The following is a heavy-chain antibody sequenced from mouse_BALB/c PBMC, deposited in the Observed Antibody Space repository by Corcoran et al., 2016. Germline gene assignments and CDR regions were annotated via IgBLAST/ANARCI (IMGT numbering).Heavy chain of an antibody. D-gene: IGHD1-2*01. CDR1: GYTFTNYG. CDR2: INTYTGEP. CDR3: ARSAPTATLYYDD. V-gene: IGHV9-3-1*01. J-gene: IGHJ2*01. Sequence: QIQLVQSGPELKKPGETVKISCKASGYTFTNYGMNWVKQAPGKGLKWMGWINTYTGEPTYADYFKGRFAFSLETSASTAYLQINNLKNEDTATYFCARSAPTATLYYDDWGQGTTLTVSS.